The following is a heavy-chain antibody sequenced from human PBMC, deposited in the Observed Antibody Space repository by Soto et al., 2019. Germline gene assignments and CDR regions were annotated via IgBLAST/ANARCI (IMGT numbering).Heavy chain of an antibody. V-gene: IGHV3-74*01. CDR1: GFTFSMYW. Sequence: GGSVSLSCAASGFTFSMYWMHWVRQVPGKGPEWVSRINDDGISTNYADSVKGRFTISRDNAKNTLYLQMNALRVEDTAVYYCTRGPRSTSTGTGAFWGQGTLVTVSA. CDR2: INDDGIST. CDR3: TRGPRSTSTGTGAF. D-gene: IGHD1-1*01. J-gene: IGHJ4*02.